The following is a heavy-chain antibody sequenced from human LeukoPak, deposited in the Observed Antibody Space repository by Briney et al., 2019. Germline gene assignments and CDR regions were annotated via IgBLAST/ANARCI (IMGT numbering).Heavy chain of an antibody. CDR2: ISGSGGST. CDR3: AKGQLEMATNFDY. V-gene: IGHV3-23*01. J-gene: IGHJ4*02. D-gene: IGHD5-24*01. Sequence: GGSLRLSCAASGFTFSSYATSWVRQAPGKGLERVSAISGSGGSTYYADSVKGRFTISRDNSKNTLYLQMNSLRAEDTAVYYCAKGQLEMATNFDYWGQGTLVTVSS. CDR1: GFTFSSYA.